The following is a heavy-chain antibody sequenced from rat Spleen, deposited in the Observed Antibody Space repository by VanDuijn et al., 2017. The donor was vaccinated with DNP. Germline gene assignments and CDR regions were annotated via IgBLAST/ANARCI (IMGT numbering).Heavy chain of an antibody. CDR1: GFSFRNYY. D-gene: IGHD1-10*01. J-gene: IGHJ2*01. Sequence: EVHLVESGGGLVQPGRSLKLSCAASGFSFRNYYMAWVRQTPKKGLEWVAIISHTDDTTYYPDSVKGRFTISRDNAKSALHLQMDSLRTEDSAIYYCAREQHYHFDYWGQGVMVTVSS. CDR3: AREQHYHFDY. CDR2: ISHTDDTT. V-gene: IGHV5-25*01.